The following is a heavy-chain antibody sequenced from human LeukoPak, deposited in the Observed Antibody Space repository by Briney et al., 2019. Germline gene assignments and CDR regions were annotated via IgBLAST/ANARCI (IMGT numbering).Heavy chain of an antibody. V-gene: IGHV1-8*01. CDR3: ARGVRITIFGVVSYYMDV. CDR1: GYTFTSYD. Sequence: ASVKVSCKASGYTFTSYDINWVRQATGQGLELMGWMNPNSGNTGYAQKFQGRVTMTRNTSISTAYMELSSLRSEDTAVYYCARGVRITIFGVVSYYMDVWGKGTTVTVSS. J-gene: IGHJ6*03. D-gene: IGHD3-3*01. CDR2: MNPNSGNT.